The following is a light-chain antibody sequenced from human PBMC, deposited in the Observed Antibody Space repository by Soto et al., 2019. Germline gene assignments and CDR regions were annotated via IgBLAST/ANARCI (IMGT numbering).Light chain of an antibody. J-gene: IGLJ1*01. CDR1: SSDVGGYNY. Sequence: QSVLXQPASVSGSPGQSITISCTGTSSDVGGYNYVSWYQQHPGKAPKLMIYDASNRPSGVSNRFSGSKSGNTASLTISGLQAEDEADYYCSSYTSSGTLNYVFGTGTKVTVL. V-gene: IGLV2-14*01. CDR2: DAS. CDR3: SSYTSSGTLNYV.